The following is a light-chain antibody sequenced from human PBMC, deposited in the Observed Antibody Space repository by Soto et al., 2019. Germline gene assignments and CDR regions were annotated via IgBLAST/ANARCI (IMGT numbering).Light chain of an antibody. J-gene: IGLJ1*01. CDR2: EVS. Sequence: QSALTQPPSASGSPGQSVTISCSGTSSDVVAYNYVSWYQQLPGKAPKLIIYEVSKRSSGVPDRFSGSKSGNTASLTVSGLQSEDEADYYCTSYAGTYSFFYVFGTGTKVTVL. CDR3: TSYAGTYSFFYV. CDR1: SSDVVAYNY. V-gene: IGLV2-8*01.